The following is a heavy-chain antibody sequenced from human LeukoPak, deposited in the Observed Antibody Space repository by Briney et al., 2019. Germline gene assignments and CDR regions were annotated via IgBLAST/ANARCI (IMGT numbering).Heavy chain of an antibody. Sequence: SQTLSLTCAISGDSVSSNSAAWNWIRQSPSRGLEWLGRTYYRSKWYNDYAVPVKSRISINPDTSKNQFSLQLNSVTPEDTAVYYCARDLPNYYDSSGYYSNTFDYWGQGTLVTVSS. CDR1: GDSVSSNSAA. D-gene: IGHD3-22*01. CDR2: TYYRSKWYN. J-gene: IGHJ4*02. CDR3: ARDLPNYYDSSGYYSNTFDY. V-gene: IGHV6-1*01.